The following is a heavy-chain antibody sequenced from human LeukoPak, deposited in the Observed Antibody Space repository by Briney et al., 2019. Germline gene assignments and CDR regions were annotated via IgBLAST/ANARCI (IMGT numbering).Heavy chain of an antibody. CDR3: AKDSRYFDYTHYFDY. D-gene: IGHD3-9*01. J-gene: IGHJ4*02. CDR2: IRFDGNNK. V-gene: IGHV3-30*02. CDR1: GFTFSSYG. Sequence: WGSLRLSCAASGFTFSSYGMLWVRQAPGKGLEWVAFIRFDGNNKYYADSVKGRFTISRDNSKNTLYLQMNSLRAEDTAVYSCAKDSRYFDYTHYFDYWGQGTLVSVSS.